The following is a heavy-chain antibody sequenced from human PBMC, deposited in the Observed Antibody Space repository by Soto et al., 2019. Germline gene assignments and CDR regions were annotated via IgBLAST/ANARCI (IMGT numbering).Heavy chain of an antibody. Sequence: EVQLVESGGGLVKPGGSLRLSCAASGFTFSSYSMNWVRQAPGKGLEWVSSISSSSSYIYYADSVKGRFTISRDNAKNSLYLQMNSLGAEDTAVYYCASLGDCSGGSCSPAYWGQGTLVTVSS. CDR3: ASLGDCSGGSCSPAY. J-gene: IGHJ4*02. CDR2: ISSSSSYI. V-gene: IGHV3-21*01. CDR1: GFTFSSYS. D-gene: IGHD2-15*01.